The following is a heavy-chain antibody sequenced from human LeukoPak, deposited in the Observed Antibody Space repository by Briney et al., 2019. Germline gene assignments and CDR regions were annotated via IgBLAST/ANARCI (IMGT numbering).Heavy chain of an antibody. Sequence: SETLSLTCSVSGGSISSSSSYWGWIRQPPGKGLEWIGSIYYSGSTYYNPSLKSRVTISVDTSKNQFSLKLSSVTAADTAVYYCARVDYGVMGYWGQGTLVTVSS. V-gene: IGHV4-39*07. CDR1: GGSISSSSSY. CDR2: IYYSGST. J-gene: IGHJ4*02. CDR3: ARVDYGVMGY. D-gene: IGHD3-16*01.